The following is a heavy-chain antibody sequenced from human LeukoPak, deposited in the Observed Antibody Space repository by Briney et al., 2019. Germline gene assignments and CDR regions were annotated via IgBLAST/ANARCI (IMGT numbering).Heavy chain of an antibody. D-gene: IGHD4-17*01. Sequence: ASVKVSCKASGYTFTGYYMHWVRQAPGQGLEWMGRINPNSGGTNYAQKFQGRVTMTRDTSISTAYMELSRLRSDDTAVYYCARDQSYGDYGDYWGQGTLVIVSS. V-gene: IGHV1-2*06. J-gene: IGHJ4*02. CDR3: ARDQSYGDYGDY. CDR2: INPNSGGT. CDR1: GYTFTGYY.